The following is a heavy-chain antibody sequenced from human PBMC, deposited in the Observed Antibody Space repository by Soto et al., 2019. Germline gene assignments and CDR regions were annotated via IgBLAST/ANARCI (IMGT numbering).Heavy chain of an antibody. D-gene: IGHD3-9*01. CDR2: ISAYNGNT. J-gene: IGHJ6*02. CDR3: ARESGAYYDILTGYYWYGMDV. Sequence: GASVKVSCKASGYTFTSYGISWVRQAPGQGLEWMGWISAYNGNTNYAQKLQGRVTMTTDTSTSTAYMELRSLRSDDTAVYYCARESGAYYDILTGYYWYGMDVWGQGTTVTVPS. CDR1: GYTFTSYG. V-gene: IGHV1-18*04.